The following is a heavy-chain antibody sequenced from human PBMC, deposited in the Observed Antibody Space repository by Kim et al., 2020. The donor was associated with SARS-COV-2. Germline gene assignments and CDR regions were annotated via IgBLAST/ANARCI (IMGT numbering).Heavy chain of an antibody. V-gene: IGHV4-59*01. CDR3: ARDPGYGSGSYNYFDY. D-gene: IGHD3-10*01. CDR1: GGSISSYY. CDR2: IYYSGST. J-gene: IGHJ4*02. Sequence: SETLSLTCTVSGGSISSYYWSWIRQPPGKGLEWIGYIYYSGSTNYNPSLKSRVTISVDTSKNQFSLKLSSVTAADTAVYYCARDPGYGSGSYNYFDYWGQGTLVTVSS.